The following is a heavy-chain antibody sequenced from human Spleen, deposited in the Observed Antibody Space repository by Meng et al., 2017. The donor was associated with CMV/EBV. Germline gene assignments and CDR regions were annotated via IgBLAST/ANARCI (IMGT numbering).Heavy chain of an antibody. CDR2: IKQDGSER. CDR3: ARDGHYGDYSYWYFDL. D-gene: IGHD4-17*01. V-gene: IGHV3-7*01. J-gene: IGHJ2*01. CDR1: GFTLGSYW. Sequence: GESLKISCAASGFTLGSYWMYWVRQAPGKGLEWVATIKQDGSERYSVDSVKGRFTISRDNAKNSLYLQMNSLRAEDTAVYYCARDGHYGDYSYWYFDLWGRGTLVTVSS.